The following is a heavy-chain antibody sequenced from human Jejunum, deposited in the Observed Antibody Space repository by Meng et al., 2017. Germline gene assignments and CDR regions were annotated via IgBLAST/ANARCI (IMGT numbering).Heavy chain of an antibody. V-gene: IGHV3-30*04. J-gene: IGHJ3*01. D-gene: IGHD3-10*01. CDR3: VRENYYGSGRLGAFDV. Sequence: GESLKISCEASGFTFSNFAIHWVRQAPGKGLEWVAVISSDGNTEFYADSVKGRISISRDNSKNTLYLQISSLRAEDTAVNYCVRENYYGSGRLGAFDVWGQGTMVTVSS. CDR2: ISSDGNTE. CDR1: GFTFSNFA.